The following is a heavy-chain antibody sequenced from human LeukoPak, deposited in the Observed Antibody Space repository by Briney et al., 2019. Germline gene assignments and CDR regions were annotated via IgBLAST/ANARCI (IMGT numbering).Heavy chain of an antibody. J-gene: IGHJ6*03. CDR2: INHSGST. V-gene: IGHV4-34*01. Sequence: PSETLSLACAVYVGSFSGYYWSWIRQPPGKGLEWIGEINHSGSTNYNSSLKSRVTISVDTSKNQFSLKLSSVTAADTAVYYCARGYYGSGSHCCHMDVWGKGTTITVS. D-gene: IGHD3-10*01. CDR3: ARGYYGSGSHCCHMDV. CDR1: VGSFSGYY.